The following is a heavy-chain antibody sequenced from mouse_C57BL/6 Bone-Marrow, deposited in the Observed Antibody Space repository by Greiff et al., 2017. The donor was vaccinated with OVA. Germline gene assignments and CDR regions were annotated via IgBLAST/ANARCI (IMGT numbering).Heavy chain of an antibody. Sequence: EVKLVESGPELVKPGASVKISCKASGYSFTGYYMNWVKQSPEKSLEWIGEINPSTGGTTYNQKFKAKATLTVDKSSSTAYMQLKSLTSEDSAVYYCARSPYGYDGAWFAYWGQGTLVTVSA. D-gene: IGHD2-2*01. CDR2: INPSTGGT. V-gene: IGHV1-42*01. J-gene: IGHJ3*01. CDR3: ARSPYGYDGAWFAY. CDR1: GYSFTGYY.